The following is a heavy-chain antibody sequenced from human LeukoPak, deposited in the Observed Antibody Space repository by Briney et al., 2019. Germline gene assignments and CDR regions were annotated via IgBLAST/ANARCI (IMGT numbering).Heavy chain of an antibody. Sequence: SETLSLTCAVYGGSFSGYYWSWIRQPPGKGLEWIGEINHSGSTNYNPSLKSRVTISVDTSKNQFSLKLSSVTAADTAVYYCARGKRPAAAAADPWGQGTLVTVSS. D-gene: IGHD6-13*01. J-gene: IGHJ5*02. CDR1: GGSFSGYY. CDR3: ARGKRPAAAAADP. V-gene: IGHV4-34*01. CDR2: INHSGST.